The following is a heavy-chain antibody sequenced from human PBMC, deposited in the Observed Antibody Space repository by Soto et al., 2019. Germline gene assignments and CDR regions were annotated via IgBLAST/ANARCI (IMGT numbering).Heavy chain of an antibody. CDR1: GGSISSYY. V-gene: IGHV4-4*07. CDR2: IYTSGST. D-gene: IGHD2-2*01. J-gene: IGHJ4*02. CDR3: ARACSSNSCYDVFDY. Sequence: LTCPVSGGSISSYYWSWIRQPAGKGLEWIGRIYTSGSTNYNPSLKSRVTMSVDTSKNQFSLKLSSVTAADTAVYYCARACSSNSCYDVFDYWGQGTLVTVSS.